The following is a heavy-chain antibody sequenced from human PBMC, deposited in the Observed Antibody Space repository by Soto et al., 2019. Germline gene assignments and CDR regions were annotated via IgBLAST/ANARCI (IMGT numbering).Heavy chain of an antibody. D-gene: IGHD1-1*01. CDR3: VRSRQMESGNDYGLDV. V-gene: IGHV4-30-4*01. CDR1: GVSLNTADTW. Sequence: QVQLQESGSGLVKPSQSLSLTCTVSGVSLNTADTWWSWIRQSPGKGLEFIGYYHSGGSTYYDASFSSRVIISAYTSNSQFSLKLSSVNVADTAVYFCVRSRQMESGNDYGLDVWGQGTTVTVSS. CDR2: YHSGGST. J-gene: IGHJ6*02.